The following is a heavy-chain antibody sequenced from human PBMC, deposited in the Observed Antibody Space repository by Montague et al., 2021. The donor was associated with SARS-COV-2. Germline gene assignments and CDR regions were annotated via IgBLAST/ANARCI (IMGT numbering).Heavy chain of an antibody. CDR2: IKQDGSET. V-gene: IGHV3-7*01. CDR1: GFTFSTYW. CDR3: ARGPLWETGSYYKEHYFDH. J-gene: IGHJ4*02. D-gene: IGHD1-26*01. Sequence: SLSLSLSASGFTFSTYWMTWVRQAPGKGLEWVANIKQDGSETYYVDSIKGRFTVSRDNGKNSLFLQMNSLRVEDTAVYYCARGPLWETGSYYKEHYFDHWGQGTLVTVAS.